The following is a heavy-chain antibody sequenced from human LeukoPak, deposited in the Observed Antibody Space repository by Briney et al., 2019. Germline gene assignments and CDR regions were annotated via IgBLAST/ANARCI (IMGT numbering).Heavy chain of an antibody. J-gene: IGHJ4*02. V-gene: IGHV4-4*02. D-gene: IGHD4-23*01. CDR2: IYHSGST. CDR3: ARASHYGGNFDY. CDR1: RGSINSPNW. Sequence: SETLSLTCTVSRGSINSPNWWTWVRQPPGKGLEWIGEIYHSGSTNHNPSLISRLTISLDKSRNQLSLKLNSVTAADTAVYYCARASHYGGNFDYWGQGTLVTVSS.